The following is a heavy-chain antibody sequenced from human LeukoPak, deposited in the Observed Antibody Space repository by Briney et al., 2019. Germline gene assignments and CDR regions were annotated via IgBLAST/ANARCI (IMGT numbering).Heavy chain of an antibody. CDR1: GFTFSSYP. CDR3: AKDFWGQYYFDY. D-gene: IGHD3-16*01. J-gene: IGHJ4*02. Sequence: GGSLRLSCAASGFTFSSYPMSWVRQAPGKGLEWVSGISGSGVSTNYADSVKGRFTISRDNSKNTLYLQMDSLTAEDTAVYYCAKDFWGQYYFDYWGQGTLVTVSS. CDR2: ISGSGVST. V-gene: IGHV3-23*01.